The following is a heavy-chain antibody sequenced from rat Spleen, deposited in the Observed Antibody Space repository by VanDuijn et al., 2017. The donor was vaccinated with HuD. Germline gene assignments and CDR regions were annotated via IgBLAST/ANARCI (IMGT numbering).Heavy chain of an antibody. V-gene: IGHV2-19*01. Sequence: QVQLKESGPGLVQPSQTLSLTCTVSGFSLTDYSVYWVRQPPGKGLEWMGRIQSGGSTDYNSALKSRLSISKDTSKSQVFLKMNSLQTEDTATYYCAREGIGTTTDYWGQGVMVTVSS. CDR2: IQSGGST. CDR3: AREGIGTTTDY. D-gene: IGHD1-5*01. J-gene: IGHJ2*01. CDR1: GFSLTDYS.